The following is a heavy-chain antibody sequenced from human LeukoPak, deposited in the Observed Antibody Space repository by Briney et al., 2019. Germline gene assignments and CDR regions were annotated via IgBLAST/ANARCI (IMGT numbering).Heavy chain of an antibody. CDR3: ARTNYYDSSGYRYYYYYYYMDV. V-gene: IGHV4-59*11. D-gene: IGHD3-22*01. Sequence: SETLSLTCTVSGGSISSHYWSWIRQPPGKGLEWIGYIYYSGSTNYNPSLKSRVTISVDVSKNQFSLKLSSVTAADTAVYYCARTNYYDSSGYRYYYYYYYMDVWGKGTTIAVSS. J-gene: IGHJ6*03. CDR2: IYYSGST. CDR1: GGSISSHY.